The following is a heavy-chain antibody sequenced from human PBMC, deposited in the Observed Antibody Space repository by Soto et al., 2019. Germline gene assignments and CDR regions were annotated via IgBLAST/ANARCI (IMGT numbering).Heavy chain of an antibody. D-gene: IGHD2-15*01. CDR2: VYYDGKT. CDR3: ARPKGIAPAVWYFDL. J-gene: IGHJ2*01. V-gene: IGHV4-59*08. CDR1: GDFISSHY. Sequence: QVQLQESGPGLVKPSETLSLTCTVSGDFISSHYWSWIRQPPGKGLEWIGYVYYDGKTDSSPSLKRRVTISLDTSKNQISLRLTSVTAADTAVYYCARPKGIAPAVWYFDLWGRGTLVTVSS.